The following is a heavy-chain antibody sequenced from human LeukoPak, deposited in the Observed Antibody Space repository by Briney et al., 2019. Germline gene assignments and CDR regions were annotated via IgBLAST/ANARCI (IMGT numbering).Heavy chain of an antibody. CDR2: ISFDGSNK. CDR1: GFSFSNYA. D-gene: IGHD2-2*01. CDR3: AREDVGYDFDS. Sequence: GGSLRLSCAASGFSFSNYAMHWVRQAPGKGLEWVAVISFDGSNKYYADSVKGRFTISRDNSKNTLYLQINSLRAEDTAVYYCAREDVGYDFDSWGQGTLVTVSS. V-gene: IGHV3-30-3*01. J-gene: IGHJ4*02.